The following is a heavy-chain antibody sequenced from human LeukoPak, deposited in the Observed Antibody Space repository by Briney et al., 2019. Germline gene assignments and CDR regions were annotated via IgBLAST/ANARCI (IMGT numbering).Heavy chain of an antibody. CDR1: GYTFTSYD. CDR2: MNPNSGNT. Sequence: ASVKVSCKASGYTFTSYDINWVRQATGQGLEWMGRMNPNSGNTGYAQKFQGRVTMTRNTSISTAYMELSSLRSEDTAVYYCARDYDILTGYNYYYYGMDVWGQGTTVTVSS. CDR3: ARDYDILTGYNYYYYGMDV. J-gene: IGHJ6*02. D-gene: IGHD3-9*01. V-gene: IGHV1-8*01.